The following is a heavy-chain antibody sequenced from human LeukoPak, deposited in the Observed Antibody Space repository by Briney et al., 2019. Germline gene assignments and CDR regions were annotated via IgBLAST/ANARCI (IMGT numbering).Heavy chain of an antibody. D-gene: IGHD1-26*01. CDR1: GFNFDNFA. J-gene: IGHJ5*02. CDR2: IQFDGNKE. CDR3: AKPTPGTAPRPLDT. V-gene: IGHV3-30*04. Sequence: GKSLTLSCVVSGFNFDNFAMHWVRQPLGKGLEWVAYIQFDGNKEYYRDSVKGRFTISRGNSKNTLILQMDSLRPEDSALYYCAKPTPGTAPRPLDTWGRGTLVTVSS.